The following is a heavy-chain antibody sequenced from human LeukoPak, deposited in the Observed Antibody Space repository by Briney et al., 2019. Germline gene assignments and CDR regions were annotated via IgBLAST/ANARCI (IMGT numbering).Heavy chain of an antibody. CDR1: GGSMSPYY. CDR3: ARGLAAFVAIDH. Sequence: SETLSLTCTVSGGSMSPYYCSWIRQPPGKGLELIWHIHYSGSTYYNASLGSRTFISVDTSKNQFSLRLTSVTAADTAVYYCARGLAAFVAIDHWGQGTLVTVSS. CDR2: IHYSGST. D-gene: IGHD2-15*01. V-gene: IGHV4-59*08. J-gene: IGHJ4*02.